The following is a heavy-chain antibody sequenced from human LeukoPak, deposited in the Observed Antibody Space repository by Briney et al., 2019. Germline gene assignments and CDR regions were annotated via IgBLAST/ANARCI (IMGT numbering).Heavy chain of an antibody. CDR3: AVLEGLS. V-gene: IGHV3-7*03. Sequence: GKSLRLSCAASGFTFSGYPIHWVRQAPGKGLEWVANINQDGTEKYYAYSVRGRFTISRDNAKNSVHLQMNNLRAEDTALYYCAVLEGLSWGQGTLVTVSS. J-gene: IGHJ4*02. CDR1: GFTFSGYP. CDR2: INQDGTEK. D-gene: IGHD5-24*01.